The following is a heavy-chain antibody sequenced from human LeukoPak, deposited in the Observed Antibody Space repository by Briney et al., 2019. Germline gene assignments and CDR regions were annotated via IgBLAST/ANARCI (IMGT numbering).Heavy chain of an antibody. CDR2: INHSRST. CDR1: GGSFSGYY. CDR3: ARAGYSGSDFSV. J-gene: IGHJ6*04. V-gene: IGHV4-34*01. D-gene: IGHD5-12*01. Sequence: SETLSLTCAVYGGSFSGYYWSWIRQPPGKGLEWIGEINHSRSTNYNPSLKSRVTISVDTSKNQFSLKLSSVTATDTAVYYCARAGYSGSDFSVWGKGSTVTVSS.